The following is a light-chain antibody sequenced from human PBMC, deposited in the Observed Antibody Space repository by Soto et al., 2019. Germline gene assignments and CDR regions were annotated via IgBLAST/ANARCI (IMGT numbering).Light chain of an antibody. CDR1: QGIRDW. CDR3: QQSHSYPLT. Sequence: DGQMTQSPSSLSASVGDRVTITCRASQGIRDWLAWYQQKPGIPPKCLMFAASRLLSGVPSRFSGSGFGTDVTLTISSLQPEDLETYYCQQSHSYPLTFGGGTKVEI. J-gene: IGKJ4*01. V-gene: IGKV1D-16*01. CDR2: AAS.